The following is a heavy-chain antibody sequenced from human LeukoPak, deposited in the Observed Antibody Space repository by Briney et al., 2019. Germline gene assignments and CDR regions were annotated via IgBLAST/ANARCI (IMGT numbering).Heavy chain of an antibody. CDR3: ARDNWGLDY. D-gene: IGHD7-27*01. CDR1: GFTFSSSN. CDR2: IESTSSPI. Sequence: GGSLRLSCAASGFTFSSSNMNWVRQAPGKGLEWVSYIESTSSPIYYTDSVKGRFTISRDNAKISLYLQMNSLRAEDTGVYYCARDNWGLDYWGPGTLVTVSS. J-gene: IGHJ4*02. V-gene: IGHV3-48*01.